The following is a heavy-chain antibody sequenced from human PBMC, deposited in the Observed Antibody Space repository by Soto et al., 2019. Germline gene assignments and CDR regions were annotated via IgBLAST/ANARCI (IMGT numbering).Heavy chain of an antibody. V-gene: IGHV3-23*01. Sequence: EVQLLESGGGLVQPGGSLRLSCAASGFTFSSYAMSWVRQAPGKGLEWVSAISGSGGSTYYADSVKGRFTISRDNSKNTLYLQMNSLRAEDTAVYYCAKDEPGDIVVVPAATHAFDIWGQGTMVTVSS. CDR3: AKDEPGDIVVVPAATHAFDI. D-gene: IGHD2-2*01. CDR2: ISGSGGST. J-gene: IGHJ3*02. CDR1: GFTFSSYA.